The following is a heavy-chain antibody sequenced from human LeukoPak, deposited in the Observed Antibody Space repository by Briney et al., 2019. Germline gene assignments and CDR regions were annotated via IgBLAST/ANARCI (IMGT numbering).Heavy chain of an antibody. CDR2: IIPILGIA. D-gene: IGHD3-16*01. Sequence: ASVKVSCKASGGTFSSYAISWVRQAPGQGLEWMGRIIPILGIANYAQKFQGRVTITADKSTSTVYMELSSLRSEDTAVYYCARVTMGDYYYYGMDVWGQGTTVTVSS. J-gene: IGHJ6*02. CDR1: GGTFSSYA. CDR3: ARVTMGDYYYYGMDV. V-gene: IGHV1-69*04.